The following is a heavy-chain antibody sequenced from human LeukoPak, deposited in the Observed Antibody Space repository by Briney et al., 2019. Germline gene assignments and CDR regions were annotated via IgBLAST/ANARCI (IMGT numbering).Heavy chain of an antibody. V-gene: IGHV3-20*04. Sequence: GGSLRLSCAASGFTFDDYGMSWVRQVPGKGLEWVSRINWNGGSPGYADSVKGRFTISRDSSKNTLFLQMNRLRPEDAAVYYCAKAPVTTCRGAYCYPFDYWGQGTLVTVSS. CDR1: GFTFDDYG. D-gene: IGHD2-21*01. J-gene: IGHJ4*02. CDR3: AKAPVTTCRGAYCYPFDY. CDR2: INWNGGSP.